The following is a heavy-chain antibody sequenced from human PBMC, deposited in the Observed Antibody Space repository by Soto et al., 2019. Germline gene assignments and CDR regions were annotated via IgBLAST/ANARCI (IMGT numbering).Heavy chain of an antibody. V-gene: IGHV5-10-1*01. CDR1: GYSFARYW. Sequence: PGESLKISCKGSGYSFARYWISWVRQMPGKGLEWMGKIDPSDSYTNYSPSFQGHVTISADKSISTAYLQWSSLKASDTAMYYCARHIEAVENFDYWGQGTLVTVSS. D-gene: IGHD2-15*01. CDR2: IDPSDSYT. J-gene: IGHJ4*02. CDR3: ARHIEAVENFDY.